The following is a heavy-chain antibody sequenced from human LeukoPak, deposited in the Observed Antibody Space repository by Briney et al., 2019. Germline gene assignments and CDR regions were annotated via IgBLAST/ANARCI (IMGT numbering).Heavy chain of an antibody. V-gene: IGHV3-48*03. CDR1: GFTFSSFE. Sequence: GGSLRLSCAASGFTFSSFEMNWVRQAPGKGLEWVSYISRSGSTIYYADSVKGRFTISRDNAKNSLSLQMNSLRAEDTALYYCATATSLDYGDYFFHHWGQGTLVTVSS. CDR2: ISRSGSTI. CDR3: ATATSLDYGDYFFHH. J-gene: IGHJ1*01. D-gene: IGHD4-17*01.